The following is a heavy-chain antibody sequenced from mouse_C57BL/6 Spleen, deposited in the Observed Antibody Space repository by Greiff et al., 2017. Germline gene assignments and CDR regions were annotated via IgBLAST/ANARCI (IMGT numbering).Heavy chain of an antibody. V-gene: IGHV1-7*01. Sequence: VQLQQSGAELAKPGASVKLSCKASGYTFTSYWMHWVKQRPGQGLEWIGYINPSSGYTKYNQKFKDKPTLTADKSSSTAYMQLSSLTYEDSAVYYCARCYSNFHYAMDYWGQGTSVTVSS. CDR3: ARCYSNFHYAMDY. D-gene: IGHD2-5*01. CDR1: GYTFTSYW. CDR2: INPSSGYT. J-gene: IGHJ4*01.